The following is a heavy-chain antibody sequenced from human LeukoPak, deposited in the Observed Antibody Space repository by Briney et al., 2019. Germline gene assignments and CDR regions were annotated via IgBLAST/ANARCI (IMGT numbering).Heavy chain of an antibody. Sequence: GGSLRLSCAASGFTFSSYAMSWVRQAPGKGLEWVSAISGSGGRTYYADSVKGRFTISRDNSKNTLYLQMNSLRAEDTAVYYCAKESSNYVSVNWFDPWGQGTLVTVSS. CDR1: GFTFSSYA. CDR2: ISGSGGRT. CDR3: AKESSNYVSVNWFDP. J-gene: IGHJ5*02. V-gene: IGHV3-23*01. D-gene: IGHD4-11*01.